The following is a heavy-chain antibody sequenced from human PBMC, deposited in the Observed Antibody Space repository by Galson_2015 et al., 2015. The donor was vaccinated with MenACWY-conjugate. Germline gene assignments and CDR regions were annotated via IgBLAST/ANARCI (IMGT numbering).Heavy chain of an antibody. CDR3: AKDARGSTIFGVMDV. J-gene: IGHJ6*03. CDR1: GFTFSTYA. CDR2: ISGSGSGT. D-gene: IGHD3-3*01. V-gene: IGHV3-23*01. Sequence: SLRLSCAASGFTFSTYAMTWVRQSPGKGLEWASAISGSGSGTYSADSVKGRFTISRDNSKNTLYLQMNSLSAEDTAVYYCAKDARGSTIFGVMDVWGKGTTVTVSS.